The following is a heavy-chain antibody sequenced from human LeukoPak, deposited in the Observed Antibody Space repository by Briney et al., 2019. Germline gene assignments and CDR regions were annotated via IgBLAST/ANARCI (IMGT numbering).Heavy chain of an antibody. D-gene: IGHD5/OR15-5a*01. CDR3: AGLDNWFDP. V-gene: IGHV3-21*01. J-gene: IGHJ5*02. CDR2: ITTSSSYV. Sequence: GGSLRLSCTASGFSFSNYNINWVRQAPGKGLEWVSSITTSSSYVFYGNSVKGRFTISRDNAENSVYLQMNSLRVEDTAVYYCAGLDNWFDPWGQGTLVTVSS. CDR1: GFSFSNYN.